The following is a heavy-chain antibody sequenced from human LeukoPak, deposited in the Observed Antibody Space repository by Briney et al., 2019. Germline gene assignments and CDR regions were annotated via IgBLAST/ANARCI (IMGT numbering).Heavy chain of an antibody. J-gene: IGHJ4*02. CDR2: INHSGST. V-gene: IGHV4-34*01. D-gene: IGHD3-10*01. Sequence: SETLSLTCAVYGGSFSGYYWSWIRQPPGKGLEWIGEINHSGSTNYNPSLKSRVTISVDTSKNQFSLKLSSVTAEDTAVYYCAREDGSGSYGYWGQGTLVTVSS. CDR1: GGSFSGYY. CDR3: AREDGSGSYGY.